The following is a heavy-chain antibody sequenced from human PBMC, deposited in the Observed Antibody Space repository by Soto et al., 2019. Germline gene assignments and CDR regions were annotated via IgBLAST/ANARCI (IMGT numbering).Heavy chain of an antibody. V-gene: IGHV3-53*01. J-gene: IGHJ3*02. CDR1: GFTVNGKKY. D-gene: IGHD2-15*01. CDR2: LYIADGT. CDR3: ATWLLREHAFDI. Sequence: QSGGSLRLSCAASGFTVNGKKYTTWVRQAPGKGLEWVSALYIADGTFYADSVKGRSTVSIDSSKNTVYLQMNNLSPEDTAVYYCATWLLREHAFDIWGLGTMVTVS.